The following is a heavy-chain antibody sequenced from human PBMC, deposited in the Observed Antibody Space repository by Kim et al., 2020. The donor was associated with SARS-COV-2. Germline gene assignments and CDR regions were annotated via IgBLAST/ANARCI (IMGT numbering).Heavy chain of an antibody. CDR3: AKDHPCSGWPAFDS. V-gene: IGHV3-23*01. Sequence: GGSLRLSCAASGFTFSSRAMSWVRQAPGKGPEWVASVNNGGNAYYADSVKGRFTVSSDITRDTLYLQMNSLRAEDTALYFCAKDHPCSGWPAFDSWGQGTLATVTS. D-gene: IGHD6-19*01. CDR2: VNNGGNA. J-gene: IGHJ4*02. CDR1: GFTFSSRA.